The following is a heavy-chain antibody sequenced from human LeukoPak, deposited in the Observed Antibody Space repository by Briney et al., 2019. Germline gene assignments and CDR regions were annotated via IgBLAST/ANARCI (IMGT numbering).Heavy chain of an antibody. Sequence: SETLSLTCAVYGGSFSGYYWSWIRQPPGKRLEWIGYIYYTGSTKYNPSLKSRVTISVDTSKNQFSLKLSSVTAADTAVYYCARVVVHGHSDYWGQGALVTVSS. D-gene: IGHD3-16*02. CDR3: ARVVVHGHSDY. J-gene: IGHJ4*02. CDR2: IYYTGST. V-gene: IGHV4-59*08. CDR1: GGSFSGYY.